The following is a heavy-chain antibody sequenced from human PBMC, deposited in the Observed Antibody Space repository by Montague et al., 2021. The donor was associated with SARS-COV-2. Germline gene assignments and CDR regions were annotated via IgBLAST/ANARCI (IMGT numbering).Heavy chain of an antibody. CDR2: INYSGKT. V-gene: IGHV4-39*01. CDR3: ARRAQWQLSWFFDL. J-gene: IGHJ2*01. Sequence: SETLSLTCTVSGGSISSGTYYWGWVRQPPGKGLEWIGTINYSGKTYYNPSLKSRVTISVDTSKNQFSLKVTFVTAADTAVYCCARRAQWQLSWFFDLWGRGTLVTVSS. D-gene: IGHD6-19*01. CDR1: GGSISSGTYY.